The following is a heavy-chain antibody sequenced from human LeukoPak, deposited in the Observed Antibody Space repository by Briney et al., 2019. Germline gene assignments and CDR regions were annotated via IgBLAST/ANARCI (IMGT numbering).Heavy chain of an antibody. Sequence: PRGSLRLSCAASGFTFSNYAMDWVRQAPGRGLEWVSAISTGGDRAYYADSVKGRFTISRDNSKNTLYLQMNSLRAEDTAVYYCAKRYSDSSGSPGGQGTRVSVS. CDR2: ISTGGDRA. CDR1: GFTFSNYA. J-gene: IGHJ4*02. CDR3: AKRYSDSSGSP. V-gene: IGHV3-23*01. D-gene: IGHD3-22*01.